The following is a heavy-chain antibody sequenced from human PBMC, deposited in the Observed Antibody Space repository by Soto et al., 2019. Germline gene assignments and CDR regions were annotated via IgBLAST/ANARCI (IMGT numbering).Heavy chain of an antibody. V-gene: IGHV1-69*01. J-gene: IGHJ4*02. CDR1: GGTFSSYA. D-gene: IGHD4-17*01. Sequence: QVQLVQSGAEVKKPGSSVKVSCKASGGTFSSYAISWVRQAPGQGLEWMGGIIPIFGTANYAQKFQGRVTIAADESTSTTYRERSNLRSEDTAVYYCARDRSEQSPYGYYLYYFGFWGQGTLVTVSS. CDR3: ARDRSEQSPYGYYLYYFGF. CDR2: IIPIFGTA.